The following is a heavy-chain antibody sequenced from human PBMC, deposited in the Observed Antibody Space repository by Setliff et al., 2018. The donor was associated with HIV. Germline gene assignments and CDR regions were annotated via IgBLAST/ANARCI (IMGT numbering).Heavy chain of an antibody. CDR2: IYSSGST. J-gene: IGHJ4*02. CDR3: ARAYFGSGIYY. Sequence: LTCTVSGGSISSYYWSWIRQPPGKGLEWLGHIYSSGSTNYNPSLKSRVTISVDTSKNQFSLKLYSVTAADTAVYYCARAYFGSGIYYWGQGTLVTVSS. V-gene: IGHV4-4*09. CDR1: GGSISSYY. D-gene: IGHD3-10*01.